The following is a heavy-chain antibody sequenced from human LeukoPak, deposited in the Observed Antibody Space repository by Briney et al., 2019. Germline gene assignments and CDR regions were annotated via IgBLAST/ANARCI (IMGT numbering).Heavy chain of an antibody. CDR1: GFTFNRYG. D-gene: IGHD5-12*01. J-gene: IGHJ4*02. CDR2: IRFDGSRR. CDR3: ARSAAAGRIVATFGY. Sequence: GGSLKLSCAASGFTFNRYGMHWVRQAPGKGLEWVAFIRFDGSRRYYADSVKGRFSISRDNSKNTLYLQMNSLRAEDTALFYCARSAAAGRIVATFGYWGQGTLVIVSS. V-gene: IGHV3-30*02.